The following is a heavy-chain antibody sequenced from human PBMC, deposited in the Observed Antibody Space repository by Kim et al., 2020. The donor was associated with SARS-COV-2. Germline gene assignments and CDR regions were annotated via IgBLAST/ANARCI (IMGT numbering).Heavy chain of an antibody. V-gene: IGHV3-30-3*01. D-gene: IGHD3-9*01. CDR2: ISYDGSNK. J-gene: IGHJ3*02. CDR1: GFTFSSYA. CDR3: ARDRRNYDILTGYYHDAFDI. Sequence: GGSLRLSCAASGFTFSSYAMHWVRQAPGKGLEWVAVISYDGSNKYYADSVKGRFTISRDNSKNTLYLQMNSLRAEDTAVYYCARDRRNYDILTGYYHDAFDIWGQGTMVTVSS.